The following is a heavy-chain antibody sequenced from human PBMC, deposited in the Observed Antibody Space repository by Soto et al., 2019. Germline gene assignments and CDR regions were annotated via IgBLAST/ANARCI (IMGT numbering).Heavy chain of an antibody. CDR2: IYPSGTI. V-gene: IGHV4-30-2*01. J-gene: IGHJ4*02. CDR1: GGSITSSGYS. Sequence: SETLSLTCAVSGGSITSSGYSWSWVRQPPGKGLEWIGYIYPSGTIFYNPSLNSRVTISVDTSNNQFSLRLSSVTAADTAVYYCATYTAYAKYYFDYWGRGTLVTVSS. D-gene: IGHD5-12*01. CDR3: ATYTAYAKYYFDY.